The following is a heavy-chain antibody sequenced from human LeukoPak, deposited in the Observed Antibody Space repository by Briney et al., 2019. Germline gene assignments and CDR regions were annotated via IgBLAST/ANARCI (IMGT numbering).Heavy chain of an antibody. J-gene: IGHJ4*02. D-gene: IGHD4-23*01. CDR1: GFTFNNYG. CDR2: ISYDGSNE. CDR3: AKDHYGGNSAPSY. V-gene: IGHV3-30*18. Sequence: PGGSLRLSCAASGFTFNNYGMHWVRQAPGKGLEWVAVISYDGSNEYYADSVKGRFTISRDNSKNTLYLQMNSLRAEDTAVYYCAKDHYGGNSAPSYWGQGTLVTVSS.